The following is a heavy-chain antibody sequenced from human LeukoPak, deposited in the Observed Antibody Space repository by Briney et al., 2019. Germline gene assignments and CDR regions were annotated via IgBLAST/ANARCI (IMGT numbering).Heavy chain of an antibody. CDR2: IYTSGST. D-gene: IGHD2/OR15-2a*01. CDR3: ARGRRTTRGTRYYYYYYMNV. J-gene: IGHJ6*03. CDR1: GGSISSGTYY. V-gene: IGHV4-61*02. Sequence: SETLSLTCTVSGGSISSGTYYWSWIRQPAGKGLEWIGRIYTSGSTNYNPSLKSRVTISVDTSKNQFSLKLSSVTAADTAVYYCARGRRTTRGTRYYYYYYMNVWGKGTTVTVSS.